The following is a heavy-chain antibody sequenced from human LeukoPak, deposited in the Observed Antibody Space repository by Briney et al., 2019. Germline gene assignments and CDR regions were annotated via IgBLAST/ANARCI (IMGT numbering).Heavy chain of an antibody. V-gene: IGHV1-2*02. D-gene: IGHD3-16*01. CDR3: ARGYVNNWFDP. J-gene: IGHJ5*02. CDR2: INPNSGGT. CDR1: GYTFTGYH. Sequence: ASVKVSCKASGYTFTGYHIHWVRQAPGQGLEWMGCINPNSGGTNYAQKFQGRVTVTRDTSISTVYMELSRLRSDDTAVYYCARGYVNNWFDPWGQGTLVTVSS.